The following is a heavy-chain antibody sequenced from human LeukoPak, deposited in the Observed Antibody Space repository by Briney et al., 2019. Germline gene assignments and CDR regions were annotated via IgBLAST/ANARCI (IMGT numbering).Heavy chain of an antibody. CDR3: VRKSGRGLFDY. V-gene: IGHV4-4*07. CDR1: GGSMNGFY. CDR2: VDVSGNT. D-gene: IGHD5-12*01. J-gene: IGHJ4*02. Sequence: SETLSLTCTVSGGSMNGFYWNWIRQSAVKGLEWIGRVDVSGNTNYNPSLESRVIVSVDKSKNQFSLRLSSVTAADTAVYYRVRKSGRGLFDYWGQGTLVTVSS.